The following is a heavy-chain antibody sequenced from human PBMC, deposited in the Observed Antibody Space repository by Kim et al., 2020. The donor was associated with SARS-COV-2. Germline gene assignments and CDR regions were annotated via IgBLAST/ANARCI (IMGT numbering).Heavy chain of an antibody. Sequence: GGSLRLSCAASGFTFSSYAMSWVRQAPGKGLEWVSAISGSGGSTYYADSVKGRFTISRDNSKNTLYLQMNSLRAEDTAVYYCANSRVLLWFGGGWYWGQGTLVTVSS. CDR1: GFTFSSYA. CDR2: ISGSGGST. CDR3: ANSRVLLWFGGGWY. D-gene: IGHD3-10*01. J-gene: IGHJ4*02. V-gene: IGHV3-23*01.